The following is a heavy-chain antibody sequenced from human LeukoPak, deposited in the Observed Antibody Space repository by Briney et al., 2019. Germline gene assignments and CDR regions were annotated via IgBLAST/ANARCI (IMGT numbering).Heavy chain of an antibody. D-gene: IGHD3-9*01. CDR2: ISGTGGST. CDR1: GFTFSSYS. J-gene: IGHJ5*02. CDR3: AKDPTILCA. V-gene: IGHV3-23*01. Sequence: AGGSLRLSCAASGFTFSSYSMNWVRQAPGKGLEWVSSISGTGGSTYYTDSLKGRFTISRDNSRSTLYLQMNNLRAEDTAIYYCAKDPTILCAWGQGTLVTVSS.